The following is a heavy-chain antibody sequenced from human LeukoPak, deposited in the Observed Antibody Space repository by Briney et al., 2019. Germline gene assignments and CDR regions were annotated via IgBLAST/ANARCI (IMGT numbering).Heavy chain of an antibody. V-gene: IGHV3-7*01. CDR2: IKQDGSEI. CDR3: ARSWSGYYVHFDY. CDR1: GFTFSSYW. Sequence: GGSLRLSCAASGFTFSSYWMSWVRQAPGKGLEWVANIKQDGSEIYYVDSVKGRFTISRDNAKNSLYLQMYSLRAEDTAVYYCARSWSGYYVHFDYWGQGTLVTVSS. J-gene: IGHJ4*02. D-gene: IGHD3-3*01.